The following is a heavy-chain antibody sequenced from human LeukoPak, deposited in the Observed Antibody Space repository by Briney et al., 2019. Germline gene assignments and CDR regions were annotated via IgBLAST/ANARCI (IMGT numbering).Heavy chain of an antibody. D-gene: IGHD5-12*01. CDR1: GYTLTELS. CDR2: LDPEDGET. V-gene: IGHV1-24*01. J-gene: IGHJ4*02. Sequence: GASVKVSCKVSGYTLTELSMHWVRQAPGKGLEWMGGLDPEDGETIYAQKLQGRVTMTEDTSTDTAYMELSSLRSEDTAVYYCATVDIVATIPSSFDYWGQGTLVTVSS. CDR3: ATVDIVATIPSSFDY.